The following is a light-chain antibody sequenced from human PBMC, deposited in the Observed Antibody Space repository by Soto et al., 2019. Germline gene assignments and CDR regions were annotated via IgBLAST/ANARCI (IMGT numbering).Light chain of an antibody. V-gene: IGKV1-9*01. CDR3: QQLNSYPR. CDR2: AAS. Sequence: DIQLTQSPSFLSASVGDRVTITCRASQGISSYLAWYQQKPGKAPKLLIYAASTLQSGVPSRFSGSGSGTEFTLTISSLQPEDFATYYCQQLNSYPRFGPGTKVHIK. J-gene: IGKJ3*01. CDR1: QGISSY.